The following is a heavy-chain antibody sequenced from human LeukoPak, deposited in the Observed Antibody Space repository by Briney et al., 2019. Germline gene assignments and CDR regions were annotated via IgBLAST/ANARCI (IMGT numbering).Heavy chain of an antibody. CDR1: GYTFTDYY. J-gene: IGHJ4*02. CDR3: ATPERGYSGYDFGS. Sequence: GASVKVSCKASGYTFTDYYIHWVRQAPGQGLEWMAWINPNSGGTNYAQKFQGRVTMTRDTSISTAYMELSRLRSDDTAVYYCATPERGYSGYDFGSWGQGTLVTVSS. CDR2: INPNSGGT. D-gene: IGHD5-12*01. V-gene: IGHV1-2*02.